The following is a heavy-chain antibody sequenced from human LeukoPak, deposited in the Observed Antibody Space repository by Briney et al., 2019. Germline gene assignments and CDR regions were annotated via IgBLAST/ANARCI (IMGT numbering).Heavy chain of an antibody. D-gene: IGHD4-17*01. J-gene: IGHJ3*02. CDR3: ALTTVTYDAFDI. CDR1: GFSHSTSGMR. CDR2: IDWDDDK. Sequence: ESGPTLVNPTQTLTLTCTFSGFSHSTSGMRVSWIRQPPGKALEWLARIDWDDDKFYSTSLKTRLTISKDTSKNQVVLTMTNMDPVDTATYYCALTTVTYDAFDIWGQGTMVTVSS. V-gene: IGHV2-70*04.